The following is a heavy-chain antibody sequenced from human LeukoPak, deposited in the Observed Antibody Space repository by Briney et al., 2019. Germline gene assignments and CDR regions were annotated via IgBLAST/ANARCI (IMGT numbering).Heavy chain of an antibody. Sequence: PGGSLRLSCAASGFTFSSYEMNWVRQVPGKGLEWVSCISDSGSYMYYVDSVKGRFTISRDNAKNTLYLQMNSLRADDTAMYFCARSHGEWSDDSWGQGTLVTVSS. V-gene: IGHV3-21*01. J-gene: IGHJ4*02. CDR2: ISDSGSYM. CDR3: ARSHGEWSDDS. D-gene: IGHD2-8*01. CDR1: GFTFSSYE.